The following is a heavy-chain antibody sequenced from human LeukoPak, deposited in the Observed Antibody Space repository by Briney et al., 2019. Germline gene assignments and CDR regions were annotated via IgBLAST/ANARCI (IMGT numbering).Heavy chain of an antibody. CDR3: AARYNTLKYYFDY. Sequence: SETLSLTCTVSGGSFSGGSYYWSWIRQPPGKGLEWIGYIYYSGSTNYNPSLKSRVTISVDTSKNQFSLKLSSVTAADTAVYYCAARYNTLKYYFDYWGQGTLVTVSS. CDR2: IYYSGST. J-gene: IGHJ4*02. V-gene: IGHV4-61*01. CDR1: GGSFSGGSYY. D-gene: IGHD5-24*01.